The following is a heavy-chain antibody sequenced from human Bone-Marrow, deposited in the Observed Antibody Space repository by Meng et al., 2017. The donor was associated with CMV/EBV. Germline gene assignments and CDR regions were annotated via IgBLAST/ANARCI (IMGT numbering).Heavy chain of an antibody. CDR2: IYYSGST. V-gene: IGHV4-59*01. D-gene: IGHD1-26*01. J-gene: IGHJ3*02. CDR3: ARWGGAAFDI. CDR1: GFTFSDYY. Sequence: ESLKISCAASGFTFSDYYMSWIRQPPGKGLEWIGYIYYSGSTNYNPTLKSRVTISVDTSKNQFSLKLSSVTTADTAVYYCARWGGAAFDIWGQGTRVTI.